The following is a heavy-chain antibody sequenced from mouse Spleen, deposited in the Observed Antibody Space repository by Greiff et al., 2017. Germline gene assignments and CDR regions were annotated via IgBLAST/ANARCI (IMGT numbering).Heavy chain of an antibody. J-gene: IGHJ3*01. D-gene: IGHD2-14*01. CDR2: ISSGGSYT. Sequence: EVKLMESGGGLVKPGGSLKLSCAASGFTFSSYAMSWVRQTPEKRLEWVATISSGGSYTYYPDSVKGRFTISRDNAKNTLYLQMSSLRSEDTAMYYCARRDYRYDAFAYWGQGTLVTVSA. CDR3: ARRDYRYDAFAY. CDR1: GFTFSSYA. V-gene: IGHV5-9-1*01.